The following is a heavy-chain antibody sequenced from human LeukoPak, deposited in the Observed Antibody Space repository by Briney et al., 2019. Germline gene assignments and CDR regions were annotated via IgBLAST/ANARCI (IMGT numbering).Heavy chain of an antibody. CDR3: AKDYLGYGDYGSDY. J-gene: IGHJ4*02. V-gene: IGHV3-23*01. D-gene: IGHD4-17*01. CDR2: ISGSGGST. CDR1: GFTFSSYA. Sequence: GGSLRLSCAASGFTFSSYAMSWVRQAPGEGLEWVSAISGSGGSTYYADSVKGRFTISRDNSKNTLYLQMNSLRAEDTAVYYCAKDYLGYGDYGSDYWGQGTLVTVSS.